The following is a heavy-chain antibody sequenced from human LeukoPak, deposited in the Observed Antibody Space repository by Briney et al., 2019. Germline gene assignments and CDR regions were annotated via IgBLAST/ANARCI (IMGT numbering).Heavy chain of an antibody. J-gene: IGHJ3*02. CDR1: AGSISSSSYS. D-gene: IGHD1-26*01. V-gene: IGHV4-61*05. CDR2: MYYNGIT. Sequence: PSETLSLTCTVSAGSISSSSYSWGWIRQPPGKGLEWIGYMYYNGITNYNPSLKSRVTISVDTSKSQFSLKLSSVTAADTALYYCARAGRWEGRPHAFDIWGQGTMVTVSS. CDR3: ARAGRWEGRPHAFDI.